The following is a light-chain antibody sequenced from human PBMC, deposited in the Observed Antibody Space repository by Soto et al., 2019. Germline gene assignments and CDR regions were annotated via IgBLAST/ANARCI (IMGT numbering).Light chain of an antibody. CDR3: QQRSNWPP. J-gene: IGKJ1*01. V-gene: IGKV3-11*01. CDR1: QSVSSY. Sequence: EIVLTQSPATLSLSPGERATLSCRASQSVSSYLAWYQQKPGQAPRLLIYDASNRATGIPARFSGSGSGTDFTLNISSLQPEDFAVYYCQQRSNWPPFGQGTKVEIK. CDR2: DAS.